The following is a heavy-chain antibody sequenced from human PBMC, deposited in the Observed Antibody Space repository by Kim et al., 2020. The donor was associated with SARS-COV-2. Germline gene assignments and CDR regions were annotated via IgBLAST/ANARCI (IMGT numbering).Heavy chain of an antibody. V-gene: IGHV4-4*07. D-gene: IGHD3-10*01. CDR3: AGVGRLAWVFGMAV. CDR1: GGSLSNYY. J-gene: IGHJ6*02. Sequence: SETLSLTCTVSGGSLSNYYWSWIRQPAGKGLEWIGRIYSSGITDYNPSLKSRVTMSVDTSKNQFSLNLRLVTAADTAVYYCAGVGRLAWVFGMAVRGQGT. CDR2: IYSSGIT.